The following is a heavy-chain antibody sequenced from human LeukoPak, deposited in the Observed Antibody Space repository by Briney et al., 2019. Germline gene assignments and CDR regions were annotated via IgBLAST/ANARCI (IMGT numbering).Heavy chain of an antibody. Sequence: GGSLRLSCAASGFTFSSYAMSWVRQAPGKGLEWVSAISGSGGSTYYADSVKGRFTISRDNSKNTLYLQMNSLRAEDTAAYYCAKTVRPFLEWLLRPFDYWGQGTLVTVSS. CDR1: GFTFSSYA. V-gene: IGHV3-23*01. J-gene: IGHJ4*02. CDR2: ISGSGGST. CDR3: AKTVRPFLEWLLRPFDY. D-gene: IGHD3-3*01.